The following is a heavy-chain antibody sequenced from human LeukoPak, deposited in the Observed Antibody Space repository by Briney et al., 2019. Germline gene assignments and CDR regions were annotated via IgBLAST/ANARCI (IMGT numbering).Heavy chain of an antibody. CDR1: GGTFSSYT. V-gene: IGHV1-69*02. D-gene: IGHD3-3*01. CDR2: IIPILGIA. J-gene: IGHJ4*02. CDR3: ARALGYDFWSGYHI. Sequence: SVKVSCKASGGTFSSYTISWVRQAPGQGLEWMGRIIPILGIANYAQKFQGRVTITADKSTSTAYMELSSLRSEDTAVYYCARALGYDFWSGYHIWGQGTLVTVSS.